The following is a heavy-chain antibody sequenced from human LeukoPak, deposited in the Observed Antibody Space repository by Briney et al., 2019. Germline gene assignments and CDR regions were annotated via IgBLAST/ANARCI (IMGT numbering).Heavy chain of an antibody. CDR1: GFTFSSYE. J-gene: IGHJ4*02. D-gene: IGHD3-22*01. Sequence: GGSLRLSCAASGFTFSSYEMNWVRQAPGKGLEWVSCISSSGSTIYYADSVKGRFTISRDNAKNSLYLQMNSLRAEDTAVYYCARGPAASGYYDSRGRYGYFDYWGQGTLVTVSS. CDR3: ARGPAASGYYDSRGRYGYFDY. V-gene: IGHV3-48*03. CDR2: ISSSGSTI.